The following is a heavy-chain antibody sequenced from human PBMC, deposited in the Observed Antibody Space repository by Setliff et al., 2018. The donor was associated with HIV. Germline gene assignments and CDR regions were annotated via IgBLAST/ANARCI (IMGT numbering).Heavy chain of an antibody. CDR1: GFTLNRYW. J-gene: IGHJ5*02. Sequence: GSLRLSCAASGFTLNRYWMSWVRQAPGKGLEWVANIKQDGSEIHYVDSVKGRFTISRDNAKNSLYLQMNSLRAEDTAVYYCARSGLSRTMYSWLDPWGQGTLVTVSS. V-gene: IGHV3-7*02. CDR3: ARSGLSRTMYSWLDP. D-gene: IGHD3-10*02. CDR2: IKQDGSEI.